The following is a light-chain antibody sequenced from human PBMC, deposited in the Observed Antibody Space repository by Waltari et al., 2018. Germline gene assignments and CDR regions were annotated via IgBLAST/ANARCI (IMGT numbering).Light chain of an antibody. CDR3: ATWDDSPNGHWV. CDR2: RND. J-gene: IGLJ3*02. Sequence: QSVLTQPPSASGTPGQRVTISCSGRASNLGDTVENWYQQFPGKAPKLVIYRNDQRPSGVPDRFSGSKSGTSASLAISGLQSEDEADYYCATWDDSPNGHWVFGGGTKVTVL. CDR1: ASNLGDTV. V-gene: IGLV1-44*01.